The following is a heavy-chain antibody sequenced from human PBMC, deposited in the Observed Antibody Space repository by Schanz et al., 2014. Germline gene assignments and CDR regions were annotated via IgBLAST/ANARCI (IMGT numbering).Heavy chain of an antibody. Sequence: QVQLVESGAEVKKPGSSVKVSCKASGGTLQSYTFSWVRQAPGQGLEWMGRFVPRLRVALYAQNFRGRVTITADSSTNTAYLEVSSLRSDDTAVYYCARGRRDVSMIVLYWLDPWGQGTLVTVSS. J-gene: IGHJ5*02. CDR1: GGTLQSYT. D-gene: IGHD3-22*01. V-gene: IGHV1-69*09. CDR2: FVPRLRVA. CDR3: ARGRRDVSMIVLYWLDP.